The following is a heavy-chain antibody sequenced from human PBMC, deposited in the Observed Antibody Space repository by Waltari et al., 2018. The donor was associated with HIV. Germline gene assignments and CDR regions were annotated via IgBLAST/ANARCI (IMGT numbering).Heavy chain of an antibody. V-gene: IGHV3-21*03. Sequence: VQRVEPGGGLVKPGGSLRPPCAASGFNFGNDNMLWVRQAPGKGLEWVSSISSVGSYIYYPDSFKGRFTISRDNAKNSRYLQMNSLRAEDTAVYYCAGGGYDYAWGTYRPFDYWGQGTLVTVSS. J-gene: IGHJ4*02. D-gene: IGHD3-16*02. CDR3: AGGGYDYAWGTYRPFDY. CDR2: ISSVGSYI. CDR1: GFNFGNDN.